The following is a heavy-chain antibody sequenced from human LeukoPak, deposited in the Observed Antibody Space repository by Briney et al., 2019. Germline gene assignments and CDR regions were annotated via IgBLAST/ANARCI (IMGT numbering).Heavy chain of an antibody. V-gene: IGHV4-34*01. CDR3: ASSLAGYDFWSGYYHY. CDR2: INHSGST. Sequence: SETLSLTCAVYGGSFSGYYWSWSRQPPGKGLEWIGEINHSGSTNYNPSLKSRVTISVDTSKNQFSLKLSSVTAADTAVYYCASSLAGYDFWSGYYHYWGQGTLVTVSS. CDR1: GGSFSGYY. J-gene: IGHJ4*02. D-gene: IGHD3-3*01.